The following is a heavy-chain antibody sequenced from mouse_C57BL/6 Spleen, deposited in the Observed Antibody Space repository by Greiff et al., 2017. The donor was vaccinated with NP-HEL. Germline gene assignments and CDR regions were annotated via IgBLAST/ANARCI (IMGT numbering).Heavy chain of an antibody. CDR3: ARTSLFSWFAY. CDR2: IYPSDSET. CDR1: GYTFTSYW. V-gene: IGHV1-61*01. Sequence: QVQLQQPGAELVRPGSSVKLSCKASGYTFTSYWMDWVKQRPGQGLEWIGNIYPSDSETHYNQKFKDKATLTVDKSSSTAYMQLSSLTSEDSAVYYCARTSLFSWFAYWGQGTLVTVSA. J-gene: IGHJ3*01.